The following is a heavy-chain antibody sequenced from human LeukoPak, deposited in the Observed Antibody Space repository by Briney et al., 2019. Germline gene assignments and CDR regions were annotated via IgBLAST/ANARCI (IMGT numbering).Heavy chain of an antibody. Sequence: GGSLRLSCAASGFTFSSYGMHWVRQAPGKGLEWVALISYDGLNKYYADSVKGRFTISRDNSKNTLYLQMNSLRAEGTAVYYCAKALSNAFDIWGQGTMVTVSS. CDR1: GFTFSSYG. CDR2: ISYDGLNK. CDR3: AKALSNAFDI. J-gene: IGHJ3*02. V-gene: IGHV3-30*18.